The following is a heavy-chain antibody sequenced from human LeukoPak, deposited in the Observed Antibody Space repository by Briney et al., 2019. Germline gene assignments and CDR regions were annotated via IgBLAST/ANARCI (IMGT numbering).Heavy chain of an antibody. CDR2: INHSGST. J-gene: IGHJ6*02. CDR1: GGAFSGYY. V-gene: IGHV4-34*01. CDR3: ARGRGGPYYYYGMDV. Sequence: PSETSSLTCAVYGGAFSGYYWSWIRQPPGKGLEWIGEINHSGSTNYNPSLKSRVTISVDTCKNQFSLKLSSVTAADTAVYYCARGRGGPYYYYGMDVWGQGTTVSVSS. D-gene: IGHD3-16*01.